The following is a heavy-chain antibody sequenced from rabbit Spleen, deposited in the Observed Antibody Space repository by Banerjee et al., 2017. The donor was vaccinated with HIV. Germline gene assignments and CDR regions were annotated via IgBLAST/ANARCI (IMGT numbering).Heavy chain of an antibody. CDR2: IVPGSSGHT. CDR1: GFSFSNSEY. Sequence: QSLEESGGDLVKPGASLTLTCTASGFSFSNSEYMCWVRQAPGKGLEWIACIVPGSSGHTDYASWAKGRFTISKTSSTTVTLQMTSLTAADTATYFCARGIGSDYYGYLWGPGTLVTVS. V-gene: IGHV1S40*01. D-gene: IGHD1-1*01. J-gene: IGHJ4*01. CDR3: ARGIGSDYYGYL.